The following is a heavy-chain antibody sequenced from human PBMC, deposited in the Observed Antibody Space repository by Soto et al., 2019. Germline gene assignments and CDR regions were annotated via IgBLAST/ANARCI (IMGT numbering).Heavy chain of an antibody. J-gene: IGHJ5*02. CDR2: INPSGGST. Sequence: SGKVSCKASVYTFTSYYMHWVRQAPGQGLEWMGIINPSGGSTSYAQKFQGRVTMTRDTSTSTVYMELSSLRSEDTAVYYCARVMVRGVIKGNWFDPWGQGTLVTVS. CDR3: ARVMVRGVIKGNWFDP. D-gene: IGHD3-10*01. CDR1: VYTFTSYY. V-gene: IGHV1-46*01.